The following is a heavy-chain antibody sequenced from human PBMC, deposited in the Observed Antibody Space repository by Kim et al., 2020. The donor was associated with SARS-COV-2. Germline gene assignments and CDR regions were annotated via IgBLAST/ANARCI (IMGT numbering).Heavy chain of an antibody. CDR3: ASLMTTVTTVAGEPFDY. V-gene: IGHV4-34*01. D-gene: IGHD4-17*01. CDR2: INHSGST. CDR1: GGSFSGYY. J-gene: IGHJ4*02. Sequence: SETLSLTCAVYGGSFSGYYWSWIRQPPGKGLEWIGEINHSGSTNYNPSLKSRVTISVDTSKNQFSLKLSSVTAADTAVYYCASLMTTVTTVAGEPFDYWGQGTLVTVSS.